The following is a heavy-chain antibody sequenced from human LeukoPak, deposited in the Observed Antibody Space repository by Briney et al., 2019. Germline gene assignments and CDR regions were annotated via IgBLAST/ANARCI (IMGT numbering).Heavy chain of an antibody. CDR3: ATRDPYYYDSSGYSYFDY. V-gene: IGHV3-48*01. CDR2: ISSSRSTI. J-gene: IGHJ4*02. Sequence: GGSLRLSCAASGFTFSSYFMNWVRQAPGKGLEWVSYISSSRSTIYYADSVKGRFTISRDNSKNTLYLQMNSLRAEDTAVYYCATRDPYYYDSSGYSYFDYWGQGTLVTVSS. CDR1: GFTFSSYF. D-gene: IGHD3-22*01.